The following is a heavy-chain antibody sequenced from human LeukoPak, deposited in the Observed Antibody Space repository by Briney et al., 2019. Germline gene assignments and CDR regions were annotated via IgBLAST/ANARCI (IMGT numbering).Heavy chain of an antibody. D-gene: IGHD3-16*02. V-gene: IGHV4-39*07. CDR1: GGSISSSSYY. J-gene: IGHJ6*03. CDR3: ARLAGDDYVWGSYRLNYYYYMDV. Sequence: SETLSLTCTVSGGSISSSSYYWGWIRQPPGKGLEWIGSMYYSGSTYHNPSLKSRVTISVDTSKNQFSLKLSSVTAADTAVYYCARLAGDDYVWGSYRLNYYYYMDVWGKGTTVTISS. CDR2: MYYSGST.